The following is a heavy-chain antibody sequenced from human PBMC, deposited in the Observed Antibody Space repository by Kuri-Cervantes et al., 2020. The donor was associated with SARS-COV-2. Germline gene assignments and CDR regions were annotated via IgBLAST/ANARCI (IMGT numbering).Heavy chain of an antibody. V-gene: IGHV4-38-2*01. J-gene: IGHJ3*02. D-gene: IGHD2-2*02. CDR1: GYPISSGYY. CDR2: IYHSGST. Sequence: SETLSLTCAVSGYPISSGYYWGWIRQPPGKGLEWIGSIYHSGSTYYNPSLKSRVTISVDTSKNQFSLKLSSVTAADTAVYYCASLVPAAIRADAFDIWGQGTMVTVSS. CDR3: ASLVPAAIRADAFDI.